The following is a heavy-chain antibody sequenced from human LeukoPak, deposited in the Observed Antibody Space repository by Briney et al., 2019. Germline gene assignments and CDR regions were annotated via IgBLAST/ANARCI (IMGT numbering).Heavy chain of an antibody. CDR2: IYYSGST. D-gene: IGHD6-19*01. V-gene: IGHV4-59*01. J-gene: IGHJ4*02. CDR1: GGSISSYY. Sequence: SETLSLTCTVSGGSISSYYWSWIRQPPGKGLEWIGYIYYSGSTNYNPSLKSRVTISVDTSKNQFSLKLSPVTAADTAVYYCARGSSSGPDYWGQGTLVTVSS. CDR3: ARGSSSGPDY.